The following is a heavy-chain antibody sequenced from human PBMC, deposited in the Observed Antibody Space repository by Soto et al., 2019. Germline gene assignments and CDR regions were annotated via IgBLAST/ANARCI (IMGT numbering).Heavy chain of an antibody. Sequence: EASVKVSCKASGGTFSSYAISWVRQAPGQGLEWMGGIIPIFGTANYAQKFQGRVTITADESTSTAYMELSSLRSEDTAVYYCARASYCSGGSCYTWFDPWGQGTLVTVSS. CDR3: ARASYCSGGSCYTWFDP. CDR2: IIPIFGTA. V-gene: IGHV1-69*13. J-gene: IGHJ5*02. D-gene: IGHD2-15*01. CDR1: GGTFSSYA.